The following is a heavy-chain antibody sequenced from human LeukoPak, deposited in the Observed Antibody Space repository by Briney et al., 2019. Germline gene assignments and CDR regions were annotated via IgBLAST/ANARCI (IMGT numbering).Heavy chain of an antibody. Sequence: GGSLRLCCAASGFTFSSYAMSWVRQAPGKGLGWVSAISGSGGSTYYADSVKGRFTISRDNSKNTLYLQMNSLRAEDTAVYYCAKVSGNDDYGGNVLDYWGQGTLVTVSS. V-gene: IGHV3-23*01. J-gene: IGHJ4*02. CDR3: AKVSGNDDYGGNVLDY. D-gene: IGHD4-23*01. CDR2: ISGSGGST. CDR1: GFTFSSYA.